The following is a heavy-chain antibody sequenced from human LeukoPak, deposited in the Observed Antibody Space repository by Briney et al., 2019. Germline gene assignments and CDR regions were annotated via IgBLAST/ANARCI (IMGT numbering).Heavy chain of an antibody. CDR2: ISSDTTGT. D-gene: IGHD6-19*01. V-gene: IGHV3-23*01. Sequence: PGGSLRLSCAASGFNFGGYPMSWVRQAPGKGLEWVASISSDTTGTYYADSVKGRFTISRENSRSTLHLQMKNMRAEDTAVYLCARRDASGWYSLDYWGQGTLVTVSS. CDR3: ARRDASGWYSLDY. J-gene: IGHJ4*02. CDR1: GFNFGGYP.